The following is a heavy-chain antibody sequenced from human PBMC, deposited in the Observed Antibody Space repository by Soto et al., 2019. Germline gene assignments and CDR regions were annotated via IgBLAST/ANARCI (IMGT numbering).Heavy chain of an antibody. Sequence: SETLSLTCTVSGGSIISGGYYWIWIRQHPGKGLEWIGYISYSGSTYYNPSLESRVTISVDTSKNQFSLKLSSVTAADTAVYYCARTPVYWGQGTLVTVSS. J-gene: IGHJ4*02. CDR2: ISYSGST. CDR1: GGSIISGGYY. V-gene: IGHV4-31*03. CDR3: ARTPVY.